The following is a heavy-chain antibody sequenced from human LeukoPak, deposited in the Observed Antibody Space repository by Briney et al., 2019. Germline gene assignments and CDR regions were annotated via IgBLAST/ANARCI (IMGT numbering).Heavy chain of an antibody. V-gene: IGHV4-59*01. D-gene: IGHD1-14*01. CDR3: ARGNREYFDY. Sequence: SETLSLTCTVTRGSISSYYWTWIRQAPGKGLEWIGNIYHTGSTKYNPSLQSRVTLSVDTSKNQFSLRLTCVTAADTAVYFCARGNREYFDYWGEGTQVTVSS. CDR1: RGSISSYY. CDR2: IYHTGST. J-gene: IGHJ4*02.